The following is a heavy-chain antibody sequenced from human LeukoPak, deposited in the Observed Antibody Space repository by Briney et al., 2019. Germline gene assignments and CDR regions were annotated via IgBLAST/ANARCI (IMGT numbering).Heavy chain of an antibody. CDR2: INSNGAVI. J-gene: IGHJ4*02. D-gene: IGHD4-17*01. V-gene: IGHV3-48*01. CDR3: ARDPDGDYDFDY. Sequence: GGSLRLSCAASGFSFSDYGMNWVRRAPGKGLEWLSHINSNGAVISYADSVKGRFTISRDTSKSSLYLQMNSLKIEDTAIYFCARDPDGDYDFDYWGQGTLVTVSS. CDR1: GFSFSDYG.